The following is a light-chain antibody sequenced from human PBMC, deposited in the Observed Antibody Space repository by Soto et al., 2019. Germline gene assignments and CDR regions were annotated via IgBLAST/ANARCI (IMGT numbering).Light chain of an antibody. CDR3: QSYDSSLSASV. CDR1: NSNLGAGHD. J-gene: IGLJ3*02. Sequence: QSVLTQPPSVSGAPGQRITIPCTGSNSNLGAGHDVHWYQQLPGTAPHLLIYGNNNRPSGVPDRFSGSKSGTSASLAITGLQADDEADYYCQSYDSSLSASVFGAGTQLTVL. V-gene: IGLV1-40*01. CDR2: GNN.